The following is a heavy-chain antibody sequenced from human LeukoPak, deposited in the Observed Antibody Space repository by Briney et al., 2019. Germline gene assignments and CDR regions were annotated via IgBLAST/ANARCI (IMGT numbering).Heavy chain of an antibody. CDR3: ARGYPVLLWFGELDYYHGMDV. V-gene: IGHV4-4*02. CDR2: IYHSGST. J-gene: IGHJ6*02. D-gene: IGHD3-10*01. CDR1: GGSISSSNW. Sequence: PSGTLSLTCAVSGGSISSSNWWSWVRQPPGKGLEWIGEIYHSGSTNYNPSLKSRVTISVDKSKNQFSLKLSSVTAADTAVYYCARGYPVLLWFGELDYYHGMDVWGQGTTVTVSS.